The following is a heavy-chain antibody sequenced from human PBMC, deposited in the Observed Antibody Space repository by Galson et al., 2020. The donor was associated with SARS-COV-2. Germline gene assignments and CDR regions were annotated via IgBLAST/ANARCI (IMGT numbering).Heavy chain of an antibody. D-gene: IGHD3-3*01. CDR1: GGSISSSSYY. CDR3: ARDAELRFLEWQPSIWFDP. J-gene: IGHJ5*02. CDR2: IYYSGST. Sequence: SETLSLTCTVSGGSISSSSYYWGWIRQPPGKGLEWIGSIYYSGSTYYNPSLKSRVTISVDTSKNQFSLKLSPVTAADTAGYYCARDAELRFLEWQPSIWFDPWSQVTLVTVAS. V-gene: IGHV4-39*07.